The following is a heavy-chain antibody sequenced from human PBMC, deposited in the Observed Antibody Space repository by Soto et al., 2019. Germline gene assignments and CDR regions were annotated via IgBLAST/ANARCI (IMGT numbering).Heavy chain of an antibody. J-gene: IGHJ4*02. CDR1: VGSIRSGGYS. CDR2: IYHSGST. V-gene: IGHV4-30-2*01. Sequence: QLQLPASGSGLVKPAQTLSINCAVSVGSIRSGGYSWSWIRQPPGKGLEWIGYIYHSGSTYYNPSLKSRVTISVDRSKNQFDLKLSSLTAADTAVYDCAAGGGLRRYYGGQGNLVTVSS. CDR3: AAGGGLRRYY. D-gene: IGHD5-12*01.